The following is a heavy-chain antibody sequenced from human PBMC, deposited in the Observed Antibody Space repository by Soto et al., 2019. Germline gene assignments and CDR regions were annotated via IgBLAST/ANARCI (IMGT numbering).Heavy chain of an antibody. Sequence: QVQLVESGGGVVQPGRSLRLSCAASGFTFSSYGMHWVRQAPGKGLEWVAVISYDGSNKYYADSVKGRFTISRDNSKNTLYLQMNSLRAEDTAVYYCVKERLNWNYNFDYWGQGTLVTVSS. V-gene: IGHV3-30*18. CDR3: VKERLNWNYNFDY. D-gene: IGHD1-7*01. CDR2: ISYDGSNK. CDR1: GFTFSSYG. J-gene: IGHJ4*02.